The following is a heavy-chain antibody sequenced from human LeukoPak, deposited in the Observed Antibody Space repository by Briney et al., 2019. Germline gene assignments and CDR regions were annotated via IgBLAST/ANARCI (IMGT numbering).Heavy chain of an antibody. V-gene: IGHV4-34*01. CDR1: GGSFSGYY. CDR3: ASLYDSSGYSSGFQESTPIYYFDY. CDR2: INHSGST. D-gene: IGHD3-22*01. J-gene: IGHJ4*02. Sequence: PSETLSLTCAVYGGSFSGYYWSWIRQPPGKGLEWIGEINHSGSTNHNPSLKSRVTISVDTSKNQFSLKLSSVTAADTAVYYCASLYDSSGYSSGFQESTPIYYFDYWGQGTLVTVSS.